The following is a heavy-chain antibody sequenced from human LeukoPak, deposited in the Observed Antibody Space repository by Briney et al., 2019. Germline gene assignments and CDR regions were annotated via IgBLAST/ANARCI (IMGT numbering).Heavy chain of an antibody. V-gene: IGHV3-7*01. CDR2: IKQDGSEK. CDR1: GFTFSSHW. D-gene: IGHD2-15*01. CDR3: ASCSGGSCYTPLTY. J-gene: IGHJ4*02. Sequence: GGSLRLSCAASGFTFSSHWMHWVRQAPGKGLEWVANIKQDGSEKYYVDSVKGRFTISRDNAKNSLYLQMDSLRAEDTAVYYCASCSGGSCYTPLTYWGQGTLVTVSS.